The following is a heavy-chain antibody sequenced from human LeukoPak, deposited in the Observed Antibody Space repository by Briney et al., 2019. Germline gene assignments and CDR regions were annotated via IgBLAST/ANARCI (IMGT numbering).Heavy chain of an antibody. Sequence: SETLSLTCTVSGGPVSSGSYYWSWIRQPPGGGLEWIPYIHYSGSAAYNPSLKSRVTISRDTSTNQFSLKMTSVTAADTAVYFCARDMGAPDYGSYAVDYWGQGTLVTVSS. CDR1: GGPVSSGSYY. D-gene: IGHD3-10*01. CDR3: ARDMGAPDYGSYAVDY. V-gene: IGHV4-61*01. J-gene: IGHJ4*02. CDR2: IHYSGSA.